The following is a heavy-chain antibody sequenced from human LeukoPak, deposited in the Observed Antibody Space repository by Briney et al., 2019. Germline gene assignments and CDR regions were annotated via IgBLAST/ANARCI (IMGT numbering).Heavy chain of an antibody. D-gene: IGHD1-26*01. CDR2: IWYDGSNK. V-gene: IGHV3-33*01. J-gene: IGHJ4*02. Sequence: GGSLRLSCAASGFTFSSYGMHWVRQAPGKGLEWVAVIWYDGSNKYYADSVKGRFTISRDNSKNTLYLQMNSLRAEDTAVYYCASGGSGSYYMDFDYWGQGTLVTVSS. CDR3: ASGGSGSYYMDFDY. CDR1: GFTFSSYG.